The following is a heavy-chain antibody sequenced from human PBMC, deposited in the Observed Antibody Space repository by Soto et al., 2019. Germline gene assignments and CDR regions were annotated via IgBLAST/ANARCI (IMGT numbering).Heavy chain of an antibody. J-gene: IGHJ4*02. V-gene: IGHV1-46*01. Sequence: QVQLVQSGAEVKKPGASVKVSCKASGYTFTSYYMHWVRQAPGHGLEWMGIINPSGGSTSYAQKYQGRDIMTRDTSTSTVYMDLSSLRSEDTAVYYCARLRRDGYQRENGHFYYFDYWGQGTLVTVSS. CDR2: INPSGGST. CDR1: GYTFTSYY. D-gene: IGHD3-3*02. CDR3: ARLRRDGYQRENGHFYYFDY.